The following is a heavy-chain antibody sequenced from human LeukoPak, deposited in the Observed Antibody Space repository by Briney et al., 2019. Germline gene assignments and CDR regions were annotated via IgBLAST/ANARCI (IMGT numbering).Heavy chain of an antibody. J-gene: IGHJ4*02. D-gene: IGHD2-2*01. CDR3: ATDCSSSSCLQSDH. CDR2: ITSSSSNK. CDR1: GFTLTTYE. V-gene: IGHV3-48*03. Sequence: GGSLRLSCVASGFTLTTYEMIWVRQAPGKGLEWVSYITSSSSNKYYADSVEGRFTISRDNAKNSLYLQVNSLRAEDTAVYYCATDCSSSSCLQSDHWGQGTLVTVSS.